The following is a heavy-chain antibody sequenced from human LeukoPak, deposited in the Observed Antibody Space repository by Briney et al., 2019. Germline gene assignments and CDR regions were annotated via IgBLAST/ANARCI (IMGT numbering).Heavy chain of an antibody. CDR1: AFTFSSYS. CDR2: ISSSSTYI. CDR3: ARVRFVEFFDY. Sequence: GGSLRLSCAASAFTFSSYSMNWVRQAPGKGLEWVSSISSSSTYIYYADSVKGRFTISRDDAKNSLYLQMNSLRAEDTAVYYCARVRFVEFFDYWGQGTLVTVSS. J-gene: IGHJ4*02. V-gene: IGHV3-21*01. D-gene: IGHD3-3*01.